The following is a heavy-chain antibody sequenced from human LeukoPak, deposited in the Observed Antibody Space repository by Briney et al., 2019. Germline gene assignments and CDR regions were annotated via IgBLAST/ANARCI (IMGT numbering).Heavy chain of an antibody. V-gene: IGHV4-39*01. Sequence: SETLSLTCTVSGGSISSSSYYWGWIRQPPGKGLEWIGSIYYSGSTYYNPSLKSRVTISVDTSKNQFSLKLSSVTAADTAVYYCARASAYCSSTSCYWDAFDIWGQGTMVTVSS. CDR3: ARASAYCSSTSCYWDAFDI. J-gene: IGHJ3*02. CDR2: IYYSGST. CDR1: GGSISSSSYY. D-gene: IGHD2-2*01.